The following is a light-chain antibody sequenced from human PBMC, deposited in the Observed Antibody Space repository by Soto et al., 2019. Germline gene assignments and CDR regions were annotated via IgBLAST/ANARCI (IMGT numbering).Light chain of an antibody. CDR1: QSVNNY. J-gene: IGKJ3*01. CDR3: QHRSGFT. V-gene: IGKV3-11*01. Sequence: EIVLTQSPASLSLSPGERATISCRASQSVNNYLAWYQQKPGQAPRLLIYDASNRATGIPARFSGSGSGTDFTLTISSLEPEDFAVYYCQHRSGFTFGPGTKVDIK. CDR2: DAS.